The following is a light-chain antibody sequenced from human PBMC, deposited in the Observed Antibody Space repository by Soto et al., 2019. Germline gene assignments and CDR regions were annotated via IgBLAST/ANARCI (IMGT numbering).Light chain of an antibody. CDR1: QSLSGL. V-gene: IGKV1-5*01. CDR3: QQYSSYWT. CDR2: DAS. J-gene: IGKJ1*01. Sequence: DLKMTQSPSTLSASVGDRVTITCRASQSLSGLLAWYQQKPGKAPKLLIYDASSLESGVPSRFSGSGSGTEFTLTIISLQPDDFATYFCQQYSSYWTFGQGTKVEIK.